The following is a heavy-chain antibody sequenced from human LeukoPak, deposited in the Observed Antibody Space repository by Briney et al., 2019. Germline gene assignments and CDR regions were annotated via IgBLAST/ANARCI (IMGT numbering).Heavy chain of an antibody. Sequence: GGSLRLSSSASGFTFSTFPMHWVRQAPGEGLEYFSAISRNGDTTYYADSVKGRFTISRDNSKNTLYLQMSSLRPEDTAVYYCVKALTDDAFDIWGQGTMVTVSS. J-gene: IGHJ3*02. CDR2: ISRNGDTT. V-gene: IGHV3-64D*06. CDR3: VKALTDDAFDI. CDR1: GFTFSTFP.